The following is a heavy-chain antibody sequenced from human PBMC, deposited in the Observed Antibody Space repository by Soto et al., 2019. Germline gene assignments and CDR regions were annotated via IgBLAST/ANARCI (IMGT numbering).Heavy chain of an antibody. CDR2: IYYSGST. CDR1: GGSISSSSYY. CDR3: ARTYSSGWYGRDAFDI. Sequence: QLQLQESGPGLVKPSETLSLTCTVSGGSISSSSYYWGWIRQPPGKGLEWIGSIYYSGSTYYNPSPKIRVTITVDTSNNQFSLKLSSVTAADTAVYYCARTYSSGWYGRDAFDIWGQGTMVTVSS. V-gene: IGHV4-39*01. D-gene: IGHD6-19*01. J-gene: IGHJ3*02.